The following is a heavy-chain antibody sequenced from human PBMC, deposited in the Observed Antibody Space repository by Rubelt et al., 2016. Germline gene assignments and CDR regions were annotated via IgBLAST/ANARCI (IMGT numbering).Heavy chain of an antibody. D-gene: IGHD6-6*01. V-gene: IGHV3-74*02. CDR3: ARYSSSSGGADYYFDY. CDR1: GFTFTNYW. Sequence: EVQLVESGGGLVQPGGSLRLSCAASGFTFTNYWMHWVRQAPGKGLVWVSRISGAGSTPYYADSVKGRFTISRDNAKNTVFLQMNRLRAEDTAVYYCARYSSSSGGADYYFDYWGQGTLVTVSS. J-gene: IGHJ4*02. CDR2: ISGAGSTP.